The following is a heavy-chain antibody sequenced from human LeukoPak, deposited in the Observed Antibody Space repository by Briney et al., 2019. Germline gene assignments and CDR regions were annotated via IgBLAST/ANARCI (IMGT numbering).Heavy chain of an antibody. CDR1: GGFISSNTYY. CDR3: ASPSKWELSDLGC. Sequence: PSETLSLICTVSGGFISSNTYYWAWIRQPPGKGLEWIGSIYHTGTTYYNPSLKSRVTISVDTSSNRFSLQLRSVTAADTATYYCASPSKWELSDLGCWGPGTLVTVSS. J-gene: IGHJ4*01. CDR2: IYHTGTT. D-gene: IGHD1-26*01. V-gene: IGHV4-39*01.